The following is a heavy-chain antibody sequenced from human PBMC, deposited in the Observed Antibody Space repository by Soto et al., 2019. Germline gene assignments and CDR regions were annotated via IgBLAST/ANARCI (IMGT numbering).Heavy chain of an antibody. Sequence: GGSLRLSCAASGFTFISYAIVFFRQAPWKGLEWVSAISGSGGSTYYADSVKGRFTISRDNSKNTLYLQMNSLRAEDTAVYYCAKGRVGASHYYGMDVWGQGTTVTVSS. CDR1: GFTFISYA. CDR3: AKGRVGASHYYGMDV. D-gene: IGHD1-26*01. J-gene: IGHJ6*02. V-gene: IGHV3-23*01. CDR2: ISGSGGST.